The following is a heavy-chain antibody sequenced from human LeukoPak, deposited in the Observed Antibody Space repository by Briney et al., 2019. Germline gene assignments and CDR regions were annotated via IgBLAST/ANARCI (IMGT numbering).Heavy chain of an antibody. D-gene: IGHD5-24*01. Sequence: SETLSLTCTVYGGSISSYYWSWIRQPPGKGLEWIGYIYYSGSTNYNPSLKSRVTISVDTSKNQFSLKLSSVTAADTAVYYCARGLLDGYTHPAAFDIWGQGTMVTVSS. V-gene: IGHV4-59*01. CDR1: GGSISSYY. CDR2: IYYSGST. J-gene: IGHJ3*02. CDR3: ARGLLDGYTHPAAFDI.